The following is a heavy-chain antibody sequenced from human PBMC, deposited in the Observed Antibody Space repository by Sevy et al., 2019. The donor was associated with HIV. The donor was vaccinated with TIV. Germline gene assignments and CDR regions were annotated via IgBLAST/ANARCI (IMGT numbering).Heavy chain of an antibody. CDR2: ILVGSGNT. CDR3: CGAGRLICQDGYYLGMGG. Sequence: ASVKVSCKASGFTFGSSAVQWVRQARGQRLEWIGWILVGSGNTNYAQEFQERLTITRDMSTSTAYMELSSLRSEDTAVFLCCGAGRLICQDGYYLGMGGWGQGNKVNVS. V-gene: IGHV1-58*01. J-gene: IGHJ6*02. D-gene: IGHD2-21*01. CDR1: GFTFGSSA.